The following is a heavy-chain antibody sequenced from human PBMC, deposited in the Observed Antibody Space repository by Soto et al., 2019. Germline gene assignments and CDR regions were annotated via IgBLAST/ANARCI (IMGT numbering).Heavy chain of an antibody. Sequence: PWGSLRLSCSASFFTFSAYAMSLVRQAPLKGLEWVSAITGSGAGTYYAGSVRGRFTISRDNSKNTLYLQMNSLRAEYTAVYYCAKYISGWDFDHWGQGTLVTVSS. CDR3: AKYISGWDFDH. J-gene: IGHJ4*02. CDR1: FFTFSAYA. V-gene: IGHV3-23*01. D-gene: IGHD6-19*01. CDR2: ITGSGAGT.